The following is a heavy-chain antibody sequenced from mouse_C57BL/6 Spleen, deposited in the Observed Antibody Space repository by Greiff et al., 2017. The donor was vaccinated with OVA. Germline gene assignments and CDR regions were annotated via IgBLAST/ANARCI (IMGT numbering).Heavy chain of an antibody. D-gene: IGHD2-1*01. Sequence: VQLQQPGAELVKPGASVKLSCKASGYTFTSYWMHWVKQRPGQGLEWIGMIHPNSGSTNYNEKFKSKATLTVDKSSSTAYMQLSILTSEDSAVYYCAVIYYGNLYYYAMAYWGQGTSVTVSS. CDR2: IHPNSGST. CDR1: GYTFTSYW. CDR3: AVIYYGNLYYYAMAY. V-gene: IGHV1-64*01. J-gene: IGHJ4*01.